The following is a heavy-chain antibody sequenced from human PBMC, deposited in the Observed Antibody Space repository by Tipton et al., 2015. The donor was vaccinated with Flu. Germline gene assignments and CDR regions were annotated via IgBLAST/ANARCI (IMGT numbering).Heavy chain of an antibody. CDR2: IYPGDSDT. Sequence: VQLVQSGAEVKKPGESLKISCKGSGYSFTSYWIGWVRQMPGKGLEWMGIIYPGDSDTRYSPSFQGQVTISADKSISTAYLQWSSLKASDTAMYYCARHGESDTAMVGLGMDVWGQGPTVTVSS. V-gene: IGHV5-51*01. D-gene: IGHD5-18*01. CDR3: ARHGESDTAMVGLGMDV. J-gene: IGHJ6*02. CDR1: GYSFTSYW.